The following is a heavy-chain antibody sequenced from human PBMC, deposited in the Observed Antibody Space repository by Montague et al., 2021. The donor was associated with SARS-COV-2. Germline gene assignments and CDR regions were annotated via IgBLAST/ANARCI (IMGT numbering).Heavy chain of an antibody. Sequence: SLRLSCAASGFTFSSYSMNWVRQAPGKGLEWVSSISSSSSYIYYADSVKGRFTISRDNAKNSLYLQMNSLRAEDTAVYYCARDEITIFGVVIIDYWGQGILVTVSS. CDR3: ARDEITIFGVVIIDY. J-gene: IGHJ4*02. CDR1: GFTFSSYS. D-gene: IGHD3-3*01. V-gene: IGHV3-21*01. CDR2: ISSSSSYI.